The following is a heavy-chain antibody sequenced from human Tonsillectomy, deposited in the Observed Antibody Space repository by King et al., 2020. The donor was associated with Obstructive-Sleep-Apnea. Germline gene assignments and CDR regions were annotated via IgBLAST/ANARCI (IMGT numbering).Heavy chain of an antibody. D-gene: IGHD5-24*01. CDR2: IYYSGST. J-gene: IGHJ6*02. CDR1: GGSISPYY. Sequence: QLQESGPGLVKPSETLSLTCTVSGGSISPYYWSWIRQPPGKGLEWIGYIYYSGSTNYSPSLKSRITMSIDTSKNQFSLNLSSVTAADTAVYYCAGVSPRAEMNDYYSHPLDLWGAGAPVTVSS. CDR3: AGVSPRAEMNDYYSHPLDL. V-gene: IGHV4-59*08.